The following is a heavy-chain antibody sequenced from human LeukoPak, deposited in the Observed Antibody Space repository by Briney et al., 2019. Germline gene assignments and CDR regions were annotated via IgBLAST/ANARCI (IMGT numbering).Heavy chain of an antibody. V-gene: IGHV1-18*04. D-gene: IGHD3-10*01. CDR3: ARDSPDGSGTYYNDSPDY. CDR2: ISAYNGNT. J-gene: IGHJ4*02. CDR1: GYTFTSCF. Sequence: ASVKVSCKASGYTFTSCFIHWVRQAPGQGLEWMGWISAYNGNTNYRQKLQGRVTMTTDTSTSTAYMDLRSLRSDDTAIYYCARDSPDGSGTYYNDSPDYWGQGTLVTVSS.